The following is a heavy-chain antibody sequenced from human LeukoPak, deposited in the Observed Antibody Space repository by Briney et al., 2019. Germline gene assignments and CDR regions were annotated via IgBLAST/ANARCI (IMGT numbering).Heavy chain of an antibody. J-gene: IGHJ3*02. CDR1: GYTFTDYY. V-gene: IGHV1-2*02. CDR3: ARGIAAAGRGRSAFDI. D-gene: IGHD6-13*01. Sequence: ASVKVSCKASGYTFTDYYLHWVRQAPGQGLEWMGWINSNSGRTHYIQDFQGRVTMTRDTSISTAYMEVSRLRSDDTAVYYCARGIAAAGRGRSAFDIWGQGTMVTVSS. CDR2: INSNSGRT.